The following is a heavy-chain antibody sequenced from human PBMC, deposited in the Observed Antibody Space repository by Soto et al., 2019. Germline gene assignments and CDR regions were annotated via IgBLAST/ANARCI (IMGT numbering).Heavy chain of an antibody. J-gene: IGHJ4*02. V-gene: IGHV4-39*01. CDR3: ATTRGWKSGSGVVITQYFDY. Sequence: QLQLQESGPGLVKPSETLSLTCTVSGGSISSSSYYWGWIRQPPGKGLEWIGSIYYSGSTYYNPSLKSRVTISVDTSKNQFSLKLSSVTAADTAVYYCATTRGWKSGSGVVITQYFDYWGQGTLVTVSS. CDR1: GGSISSSSYY. D-gene: IGHD3-3*01. CDR2: IYYSGST.